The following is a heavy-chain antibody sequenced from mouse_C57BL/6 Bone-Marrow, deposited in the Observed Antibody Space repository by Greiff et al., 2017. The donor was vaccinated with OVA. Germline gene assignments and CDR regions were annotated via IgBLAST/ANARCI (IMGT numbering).Heavy chain of an antibody. Sequence: VKLQESGTELVKPGASVKLSCKASGYTFTSYWMHWVKQRPGHGLEWIGNINPSNGGTNYNETFKSKATLTVDTSSSTAYMQLSSLTCEDSAVDYCARGTPHWYFEVWGTGTTVTVSS. J-gene: IGHJ1*03. CDR2: INPSNGGT. CDR3: ARGTPHWYFEV. CDR1: GYTFTSYW. V-gene: IGHV1-53*01. D-gene: IGHD3-3*01.